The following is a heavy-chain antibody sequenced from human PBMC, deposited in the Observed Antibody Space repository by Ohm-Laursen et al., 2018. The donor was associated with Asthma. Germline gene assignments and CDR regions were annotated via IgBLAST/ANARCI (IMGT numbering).Heavy chain of an antibody. D-gene: IGHD3-16*01. CDR3: ARSVAAARGSDFDY. V-gene: IGHV3-7*01. J-gene: IGHJ4*02. CDR2: IKQDGSEK. CDR1: GFTFSSYW. Sequence: SLRLSCTASGFTFSSYWMSWVRQAPGKGLEWVANIKQDGSEKYYVDSVKGRFTISRDNAKNSLYLQMNSLRAEDTAVYYCARSVAAARGSDFDYWGQGTLVTVSS.